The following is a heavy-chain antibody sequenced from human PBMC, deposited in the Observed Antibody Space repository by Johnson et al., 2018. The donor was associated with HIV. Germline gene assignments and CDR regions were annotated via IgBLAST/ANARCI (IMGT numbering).Heavy chain of an antibody. CDR1: GFTFSSYW. CDR3: ARDGHSSTPRCAFDI. Sequence: EVQLVESWGGLVQPGGSLRLSCAASGFTFSSYWMSWVRQAPGQGLEWVANINQDGSNKYYTDSVKGRFTISRDNSKNTLYLQMNSLRPEDTAVYYWARDGHSSTPRCAFDIWGQGTMVTVSS. V-gene: IGHV3-7*01. J-gene: IGHJ3*02. D-gene: IGHD6-13*01. CDR2: INQDGSNK.